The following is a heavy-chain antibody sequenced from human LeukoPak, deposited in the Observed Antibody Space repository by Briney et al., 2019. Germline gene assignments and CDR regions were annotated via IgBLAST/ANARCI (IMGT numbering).Heavy chain of an antibody. CDR2: ISSSSSTI. D-gene: IGHD3-9*01. Sequence: GGSLRLSCAASGFTFSSYSMNWVRQAPGKGLEWVSYISSSSSTIYYADSVKGRFTISRDNAKNSLYLQMNSLRAEDTAVYYCAKLGARLVTGRDWFDPWGQGTLVTVSS. V-gene: IGHV3-48*01. J-gene: IGHJ5*02. CDR3: AKLGARLVTGRDWFDP. CDR1: GFTFSSYS.